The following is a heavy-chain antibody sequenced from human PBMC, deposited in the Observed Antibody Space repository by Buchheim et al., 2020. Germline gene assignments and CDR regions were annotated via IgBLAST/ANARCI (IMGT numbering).Heavy chain of an antibody. CDR3: TGGPAAGNDY. D-gene: IGHD6-13*01. CDR1: GFAFSGSA. J-gene: IGHJ4*02. Sequence: EVQLVESGGGLVQPGGSLKLSCAASGFAFSGSAIHWVRQASGKGLEWLGRIRNKANNYATRYTESVKGRVTISRDDSKNTAYLEMNSLKTEDTALYYCTGGPAAGNDYWGQGTL. CDR2: IRNKANNYAT. V-gene: IGHV3-73*01.